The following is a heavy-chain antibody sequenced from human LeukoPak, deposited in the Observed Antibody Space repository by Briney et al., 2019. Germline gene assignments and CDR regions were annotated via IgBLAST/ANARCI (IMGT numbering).Heavy chain of an antibody. J-gene: IGHJ5*02. Sequence: ASVKVSCKASGYIFTGYYMHWVRQAPGQGLEWMGWINPNSGGTNYAQKFQGRVTMTRDTSISTAYMELSRLRSDDTAVYYCAGLSILPNWFDPWGQGTLVTVSS. V-gene: IGHV1-2*02. CDR1: GYIFTGYY. CDR3: AGLSILPNWFDP. CDR2: INPNSGGT. D-gene: IGHD2-15*01.